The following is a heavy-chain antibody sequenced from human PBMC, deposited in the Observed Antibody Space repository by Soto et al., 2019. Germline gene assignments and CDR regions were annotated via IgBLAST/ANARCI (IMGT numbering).Heavy chain of an antibody. CDR2: IYYSGST. CDR3: ARDSFTGYGRWFDP. D-gene: IGHD3-9*01. Sequence: SETLSLTCTVSGGSISSGDYYWSWIRQPPGKGLEWIGYIYYSGSTYYNPSLKSRVTISVDTSKNQFSLKLSSVTAADTAVYYCARDSFTGYGRWFDPWGQGTLVTVSS. V-gene: IGHV4-30-4*01. J-gene: IGHJ5*02. CDR1: GGSISSGDYY.